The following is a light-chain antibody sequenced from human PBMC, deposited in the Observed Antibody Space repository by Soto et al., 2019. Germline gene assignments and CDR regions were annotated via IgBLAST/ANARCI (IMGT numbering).Light chain of an antibody. CDR1: QSINNY. J-gene: IGKJ1*01. CDR3: QQYESFPRT. CDR2: KAS. V-gene: IGKV1-5*03. Sequence: DILMTQSPSTLSASVGDRVTITCRASQSINNYLAWYQQKPGKAPKLLIYKASTLESGVPSRFSGSGSGTEFTLSISSLQPDDFATYYCQQYESFPRTFGQGTKVEIK.